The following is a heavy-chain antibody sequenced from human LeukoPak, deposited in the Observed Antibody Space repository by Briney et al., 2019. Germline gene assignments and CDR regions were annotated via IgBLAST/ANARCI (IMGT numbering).Heavy chain of an antibody. J-gene: IGHJ6*03. V-gene: IGHV3-30*19. CDR3: ARGSRAVVSTKFARGRYMDV. CDR1: GFTFSSYG. Sequence: PGGSLRLSCAASGFTFSSYGMHWVRQAPGKGLEWVAFISYDGSNKYYADSVKGRFTISRDNSKNTLYLQMNSLRAEDTALYYCARGSRAVVSTKFARGRYMDVWGKGTTVTVSS. D-gene: IGHD5/OR15-5a*01. CDR2: ISYDGSNK.